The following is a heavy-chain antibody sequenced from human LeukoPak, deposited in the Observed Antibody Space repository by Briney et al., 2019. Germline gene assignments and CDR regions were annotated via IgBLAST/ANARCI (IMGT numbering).Heavy chain of an antibody. CDR2: ISSSTTTR. Sequence: GGSLRLSCAASGFIFRNYRMNWVRQAPGKVLEWVSTISSSTTTRYYADSVKGRFTLSRDNAQNSLSLQMNSLRTEDTAVYYCARVIYGDFEGYYYYMDVWGKGTTVTVSS. CDR1: GFIFRNYR. V-gene: IGHV3-48*01. J-gene: IGHJ6*03. D-gene: IGHD4-17*01. CDR3: ARVIYGDFEGYYYYMDV.